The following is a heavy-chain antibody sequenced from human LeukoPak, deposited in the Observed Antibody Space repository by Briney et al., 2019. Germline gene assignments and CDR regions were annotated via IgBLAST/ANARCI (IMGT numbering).Heavy chain of an antibody. D-gene: IGHD3-10*01. V-gene: IGHV1-46*01. CDR1: GYTFTSYY. Sequence: ASVKVSCTASGYTFTSYYMHWVRQAPGQGLEWMGIINPSGGSTSYAQKFQGRVTMTRDMSTSTVYMELSSLRSEDTAVYYCALGSYYKFYMDVWGKGTTVTVSS. J-gene: IGHJ6*03. CDR3: ALGSYYKFYMDV. CDR2: INPSGGST.